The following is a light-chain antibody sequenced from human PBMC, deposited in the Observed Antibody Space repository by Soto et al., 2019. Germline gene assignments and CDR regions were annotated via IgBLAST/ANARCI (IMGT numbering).Light chain of an antibody. CDR3: QQYDSTPPT. J-gene: IGKJ1*01. Sequence: EIVLTQSPGTLSLSPGERATLSCRASQSVNSNYLAWYQRKPGQAPRLLIYGASNRATDIPYRFSASGSGTDLTLTITRLEAEDFAVYYCQQYDSTPPTFGQGTKVEV. CDR2: GAS. CDR1: QSVNSNY. V-gene: IGKV3-20*01.